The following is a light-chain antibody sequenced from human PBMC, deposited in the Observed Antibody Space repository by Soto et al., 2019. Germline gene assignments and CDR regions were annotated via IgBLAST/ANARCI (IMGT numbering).Light chain of an antibody. CDR2: RAP. Sequence: IQVTQSPASLFSYLLDIVTITCRSSQTISSWLAWYQQKPGKAHKLLIYRAPTLKSGVPSRFSGTGSGTEFPLTISSLQPDDVATYYCQHYNSYSEEFGEGSKVDI. CDR3: QHYNSYSEE. CDR1: QTISSW. J-gene: IGKJ1*01. V-gene: IGKV1-5*03.